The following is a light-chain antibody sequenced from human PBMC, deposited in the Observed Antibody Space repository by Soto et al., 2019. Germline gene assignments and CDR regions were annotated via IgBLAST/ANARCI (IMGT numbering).Light chain of an antibody. CDR1: SGSVSTSNY. CDR2: NTN. V-gene: IGLV8-61*01. Sequence: QAVVTQEPSFSVSPGGTVTLTCGLSSGSVSTSNYPSWYQQTPGQSPRTLIYNTNTRSFGVPDRFSGSMVGNKAALTITGAQAADESDYYYVLYIGSGIWVIGGGTKLTVL. J-gene: IGLJ3*02. CDR3: VLYIGSGIWV.